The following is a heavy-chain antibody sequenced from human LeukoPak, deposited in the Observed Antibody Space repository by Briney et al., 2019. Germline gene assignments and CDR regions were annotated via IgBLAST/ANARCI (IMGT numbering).Heavy chain of an antibody. CDR2: IHYSENT. J-gene: IGHJ3*02. Sequence: SETLSLTCTVSGGSISSYFWSWIRQPAGKGLAWIGYIHYSENTNYNPSLKSRVTISVDTSKNQFSLKLSSVTAADTAVHYCARDRRWELLHAFDIWGQGTMVTVSS. V-gene: IGHV4-59*01. D-gene: IGHD1-26*01. CDR3: ARDRRWELLHAFDI. CDR1: GGSISSYF.